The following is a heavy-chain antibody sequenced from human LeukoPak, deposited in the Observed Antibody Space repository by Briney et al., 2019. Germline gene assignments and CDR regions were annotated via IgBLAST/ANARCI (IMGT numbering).Heavy chain of an antibody. D-gene: IGHD3-10*01. Sequence: SETLSLTCTVSGGSISSYYWSWIRQPPGKGLEWIGYIYYSGSTYYNPPLKSRVTISVDTSKNQFSLKLSSVTAADTAVYYCARVDYGWGSIWIDYWGQGTLVTVSS. J-gene: IGHJ4*02. CDR3: ARVDYGWGSIWIDY. CDR1: GGSISSYY. V-gene: IGHV4-59*12. CDR2: IYYSGST.